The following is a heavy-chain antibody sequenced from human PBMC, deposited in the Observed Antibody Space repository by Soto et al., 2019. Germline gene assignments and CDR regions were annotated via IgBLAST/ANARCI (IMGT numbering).Heavy chain of an antibody. CDR2: INPGDSET. Sequence: GESLKISCRASGYSFGNYWIGWVRQMPGKGLEWMAIINPGDSETRYSPSFQGQVTISADKSISTAYLQWSSLKASDTAMYYCARPAESTVTTLSGPFDYWGQGTLVTVSS. D-gene: IGHD4-4*01. CDR1: GYSFGNYW. CDR3: ARPAESTVTTLSGPFDY. J-gene: IGHJ4*02. V-gene: IGHV5-51*01.